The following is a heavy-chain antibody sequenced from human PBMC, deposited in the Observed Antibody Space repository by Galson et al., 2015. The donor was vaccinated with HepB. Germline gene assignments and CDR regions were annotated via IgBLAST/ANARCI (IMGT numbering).Heavy chain of an antibody. CDR2: IYGADTA. Sequence: SLRLSCAGSGFTVSTDYMSWVRQAPGKGLEWVSTIYGADTAHYADSVKGRFTISRDTFQNTLYLQMNSLTVEDTAVYFCARDSHSKEMADHWGRGTLVTVSS. J-gene: IGHJ4*02. D-gene: IGHD5-24*01. CDR1: GFTVSTDY. V-gene: IGHV3-53*01. CDR3: ARDSHSKEMADH.